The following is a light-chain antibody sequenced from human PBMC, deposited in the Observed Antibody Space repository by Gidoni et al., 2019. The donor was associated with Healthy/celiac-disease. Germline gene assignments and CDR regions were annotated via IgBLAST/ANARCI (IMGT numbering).Light chain of an antibody. J-gene: IGLJ3*02. CDR3: QSADSSGGV. Sequence: SYELPQPPSVSVSPGQTARITCPGDALPKQYAYWYQQKPGQAPVLVIYKDSERPSGIPERFSGSSSGTTVTLTISGVQAEDEADYYCQSADSSGGVFGGGTKLTVL. V-gene: IGLV3-25*03. CDR1: ALPKQY. CDR2: KDS.